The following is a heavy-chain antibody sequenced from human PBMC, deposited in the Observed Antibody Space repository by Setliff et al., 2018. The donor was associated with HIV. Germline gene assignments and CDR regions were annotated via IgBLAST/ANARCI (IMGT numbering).Heavy chain of an antibody. CDR3: ARGGGPTTAYYD. CDR2: INHSGST. CDR1: GGSFSGYY. D-gene: IGHD1-26*01. Sequence: PSETLSLTCAVYGGSFSGYYWSWIRQPPGKGLEWIGEINHSGSTNYNPSLKSRVTISVDTSKNQFSLKLSSVTAADTAVYYCARGGGPTTAYYDWGQGTLVTVSS. V-gene: IGHV4-34*01. J-gene: IGHJ4*02.